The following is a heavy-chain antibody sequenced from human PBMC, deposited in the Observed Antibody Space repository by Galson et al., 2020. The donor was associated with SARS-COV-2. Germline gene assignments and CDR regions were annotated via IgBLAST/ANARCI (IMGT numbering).Heavy chain of an antibody. CDR2: IYYSGST. V-gene: IGHV4-59*13. J-gene: IGHJ4*02. CDR3: ARGFEY. CDR1: GGSISSYY. Sequence: SQTLSLTCTVSGGSISSYYWSWIRQPPGKGLEWIGYIYYSGSTNYNPSLKSRVTISVDTSKNQFSLKLSSVTAADTAVYYCARGFEYWGQGTLVTVSS.